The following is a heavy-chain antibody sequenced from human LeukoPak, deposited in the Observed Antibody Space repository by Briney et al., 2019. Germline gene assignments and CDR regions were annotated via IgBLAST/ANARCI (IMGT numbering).Heavy chain of an antibody. CDR2: IKEDGSKK. CDR3: ARGDDSGSYPLDLDY. Sequence: GGSLRLSCAVSGFTFSRYWMSWVRQAPGKGLEWVANIKEDGSKKDYVDSVKGRFTISRDNAKNSLYLQMNSLRAEDTAVYYCARGDDSGSYPLDLDYWGQGTLVTVSS. V-gene: IGHV3-7*03. J-gene: IGHJ4*02. CDR1: GFTFSRYW. D-gene: IGHD1-26*01.